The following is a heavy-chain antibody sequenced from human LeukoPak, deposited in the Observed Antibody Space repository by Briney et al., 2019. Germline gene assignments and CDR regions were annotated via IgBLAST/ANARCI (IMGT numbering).Heavy chain of an antibody. Sequence: PGGSLRLSCATSGFSFGSYAMNWVRQAPGKGLEWVSGISYSGASTYYGDSVKGRFTISRDNGDNTLYLQMNSLGAEDTAIYYCAKAPRYHPGGAFDIWGQGTMVTVSS. V-gene: IGHV3-23*01. CDR1: GFSFGSYA. CDR3: AKAPRYHPGGAFDI. CDR2: ISYSGAST. J-gene: IGHJ3*02. D-gene: IGHD1-20*01.